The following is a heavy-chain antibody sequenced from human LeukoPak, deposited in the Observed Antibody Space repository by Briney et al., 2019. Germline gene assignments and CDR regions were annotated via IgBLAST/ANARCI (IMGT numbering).Heavy chain of an antibody. CDR3: ARRRPLYTMVRGLGGSWGFAFDY. V-gene: IGHV4-39*01. CDR1: GGSISSSSYY. Sequence: SETLSLTCTVSGGSISSSSYYWGWIRQPPGKGLEWIGSIYYSGSTYYNPSLKSRVTISVDTSKNQFSLKLSSVTAADTAVCHCARRRPLYTMVRGLGGSWGFAFDYWGQGTLVTVSS. J-gene: IGHJ4*02. CDR2: IYYSGST. D-gene: IGHD3-10*01.